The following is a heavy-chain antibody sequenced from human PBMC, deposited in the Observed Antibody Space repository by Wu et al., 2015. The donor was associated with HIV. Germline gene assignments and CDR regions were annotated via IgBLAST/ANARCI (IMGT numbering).Heavy chain of an antibody. CDR1: GYTFTGYY. CDR3: ARDFPNYSSGSYSPYYYYYGMDV. D-gene: IGHD3-10*01. V-gene: IGHV1-2*02. CDR2: INPNSGGT. J-gene: IGHJ6*02. Sequence: QVQLVQSGAEVKKPGASVKVSCKASGYTFTGYYMHWVRQAPGQGLEWMGWINPNSGGTNYAQKFQGRVTMTRDTSISTAYMELSRLRSDDTAVYYCARDFPNYSSGSYSPYYYYYGMDVWGQGTTVTVS.